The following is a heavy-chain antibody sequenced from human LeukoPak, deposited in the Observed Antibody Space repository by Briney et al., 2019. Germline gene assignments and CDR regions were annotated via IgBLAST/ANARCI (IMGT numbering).Heavy chain of an antibody. D-gene: IGHD6-13*01. Sequence: SETLSLTCAVYGGSFSGYYWSWIRQPPGKGLEWIGEINHRGSTNYNPSLKSRVTISVDTSKNQFSLKLSSVTAADTAVYYCARRRGARYSSSWYNWFDPWGQGTLVTVSS. J-gene: IGHJ5*02. CDR3: ARRRGARYSSSWYNWFDP. V-gene: IGHV4-34*01. CDR2: INHRGST. CDR1: GGSFSGYY.